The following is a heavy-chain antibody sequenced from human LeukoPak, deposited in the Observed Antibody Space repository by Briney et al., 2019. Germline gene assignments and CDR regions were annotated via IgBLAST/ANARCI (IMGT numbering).Heavy chain of an antibody. CDR1: GGTFSSYA. CDR3: ARVPSLGRLGELSARYYYYGMDV. D-gene: IGHD3-16*02. CDR2: IIPIFGTA. V-gene: IGHV1-69*01. Sequence: SVKVSCKASGGTFSSYAISWVRQAPGQGLEWMGGIIPIFGTANYAQKFQGRVTITVDESTSTAYMELSSLRSEDTAVYYCARVPSLGRLGELSARYYYYGMDVWGQGTTVTVSS. J-gene: IGHJ6*02.